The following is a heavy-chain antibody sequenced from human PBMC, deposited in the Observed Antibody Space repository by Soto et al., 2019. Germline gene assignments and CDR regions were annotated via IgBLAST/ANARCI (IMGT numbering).Heavy chain of an antibody. CDR3: GRYGGSRYGWSSYGMDV. CDR1: GGRVSINRAA. V-gene: IGHV6-1*01. CDR2: TYYRSKCDN. D-gene: IGHD1-26*01. Sequence: SQTLSLTWAVTGGRVSINRAAWNWIRQSPSRGLEGLGRTYYRSKCDNDYAVSVKNRVSINPDTSKNQFSLQLISVTPEATAVYYCGRYGGSRYGWSSYGMDVWRQGT. J-gene: IGHJ6*02.